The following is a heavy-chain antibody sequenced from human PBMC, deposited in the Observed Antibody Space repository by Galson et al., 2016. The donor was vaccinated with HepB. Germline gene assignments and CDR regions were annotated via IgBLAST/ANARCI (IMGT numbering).Heavy chain of an antibody. Sequence: SVKVSCKASGYTFTSYAMNWVRQAPGQRLEWMGWINAGNGNTQYSQNFQGRVTITRDTSASIVYMDLTTLRSEDTAVYYCARVTPLTDSRGYQLTFDYWGQGTLVTVSS. V-gene: IGHV1-3*01. CDR2: INAGNGNT. CDR1: GYTFTSYA. J-gene: IGHJ4*02. CDR3: ARVTPLTDSRGYQLTFDY. D-gene: IGHD3-22*01.